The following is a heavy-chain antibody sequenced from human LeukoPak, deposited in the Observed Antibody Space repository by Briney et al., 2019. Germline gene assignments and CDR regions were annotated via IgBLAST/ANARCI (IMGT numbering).Heavy chain of an antibody. Sequence: ASVKVSCKASGGTFSSYAISWVRQARGQGLEWMGWISGYNGNTKYVQKFQGRVTMTTDTSTSTAYMELRSLRSDDTAVYYCARDLTHRRNYDNSGYQIVPAFWGQGTLVTVSS. D-gene: IGHD3-22*01. V-gene: IGHV1-18*01. CDR3: ARDLTHRRNYDNSGYQIVPAF. CDR2: ISGYNGNT. J-gene: IGHJ4*02. CDR1: GGTFSSYA.